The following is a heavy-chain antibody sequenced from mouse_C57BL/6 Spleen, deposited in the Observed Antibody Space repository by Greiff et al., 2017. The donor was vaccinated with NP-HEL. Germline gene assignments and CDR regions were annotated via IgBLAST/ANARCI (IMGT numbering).Heavy chain of an antibody. CDR1: GFTFSSYA. D-gene: IGHD2-5*01. CDR3: TRDKSNYPYYAMDY. Sequence: EVQLQESGEGLVKPGGSLKLSCAASGFTFSSYAMSWVRQTPEKRLEWVAYISSGGDYIYYADTVKGRFTISRDNARNTLYLQMSSLKSEDTAMYYCTRDKSNYPYYAMDYWGQGTSVTVSS. V-gene: IGHV5-9-1*02. J-gene: IGHJ4*01. CDR2: ISSGGDYI.